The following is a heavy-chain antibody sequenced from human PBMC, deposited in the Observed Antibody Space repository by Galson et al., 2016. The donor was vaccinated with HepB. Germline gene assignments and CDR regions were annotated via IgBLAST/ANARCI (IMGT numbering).Heavy chain of an antibody. CDR1: GFIVTTQY. J-gene: IGHJ4*01. Sequence: SLRLSCAASGFIVTTQYMTWVRQTPGKGLEWVATMNQDGNEIHYLDSVKGRFTISKDNSKNSLSLQMNSLRAEDTAVYFCARGGVFFPSGTCRLYFDFWGRGTLVTVSS. V-gene: IGHV3-7*03. CDR2: MNQDGNEI. CDR3: ARGGVFFPSGTCRLYFDF. D-gene: IGHD3-16*01.